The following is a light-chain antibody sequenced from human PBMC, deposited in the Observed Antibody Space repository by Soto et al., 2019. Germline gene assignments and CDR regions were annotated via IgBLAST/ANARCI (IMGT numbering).Light chain of an antibody. J-gene: IGLJ1*01. CDR1: ISDFVVYNY. V-gene: IGLV2-14*01. CDR3: SSHTISSALQV. CDR2: GVS. Sequence: QSALTQPASVSGSPGQSITISCTGTISDFVVYNYVSWYQQHPGKAPKLMIYGVSNRPSGVSNRFSGSKSGNTASLTISGLQDDDEADYYCSSHTISSALQVFGTGNKVTVL.